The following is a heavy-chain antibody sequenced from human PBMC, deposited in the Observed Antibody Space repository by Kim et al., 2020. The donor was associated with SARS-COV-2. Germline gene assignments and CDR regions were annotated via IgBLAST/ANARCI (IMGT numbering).Heavy chain of an antibody. CDR3: AKDAVTNDPYYYYYGMDV. Sequence: SLRLSCADSGFTFGYYAMHWVRQAPGKGLEWVSGISWNSGSIGYADSVKGRFTISRDNAKNSLYLQMNSLRAEDTALYYCAKDAVTNDPYYYYYGMDVWGQGTTVTVSS. J-gene: IGHJ6*02. CDR2: ISWNSGSI. V-gene: IGHV3-9*01. CDR1: GFTFGYYA. D-gene: IGHD4-17*01.